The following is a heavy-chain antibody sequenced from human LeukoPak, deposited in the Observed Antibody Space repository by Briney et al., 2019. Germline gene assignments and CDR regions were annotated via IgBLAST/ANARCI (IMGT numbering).Heavy chain of an antibody. D-gene: IGHD4-17*01. J-gene: IGHJ4*02. V-gene: IGHV1-18*01. CDR3: ARVLYGDRKGPGGY. CDR1: GYTFTSYG. CDR2: ISAYNGNT. Sequence: ASVKVSCKASGYTFTSYGISWVGQAPGQGLEWMGWISAYNGNTNYAQKLQGRVTMTTDTSTSTAYMELRSLRSDDTAVYYCARVLYGDRKGPGGYWGQGTLVTVSS.